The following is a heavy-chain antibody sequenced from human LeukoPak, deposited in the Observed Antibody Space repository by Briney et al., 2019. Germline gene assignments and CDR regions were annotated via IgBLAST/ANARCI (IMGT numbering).Heavy chain of an antibody. CDR1: GFTFSNYA. CDR3: ATVASRVREFLGRGGKWFDP. D-gene: IGHD3-10*01. J-gene: IGHJ5*02. CDR2: ISGSGGTT. Sequence: GGSLRLSCTASGFTFSNYAMSWVRQAPGKGLEWVSAISGSGGTTNFADSVKGRFTISRDNSKNTLYLQMNSLRADDTAVYYCATVASRVREFLGRGGKWFDPWGPGTLVTVSS. V-gene: IGHV3-23*01.